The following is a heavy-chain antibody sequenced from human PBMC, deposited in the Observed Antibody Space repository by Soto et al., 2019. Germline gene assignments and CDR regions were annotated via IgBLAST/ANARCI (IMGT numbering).Heavy chain of an antibody. CDR1: GGSISSGGSY. CDR3: ARDGTVTTGQGTFYYGFDV. D-gene: IGHD4-17*01. Sequence: SETLSLTCTVSGGSISSGGSYWNWIRQHPGKGLEWIGYIAYSGSTYYNPSLQSRVTISVDTSKNQFSLRLRSVTAADTAVYYCARDGTVTTGQGTFYYGFDVWGQGXTVTVSS. J-gene: IGHJ6*02. V-gene: IGHV4-31*03. CDR2: IAYSGST.